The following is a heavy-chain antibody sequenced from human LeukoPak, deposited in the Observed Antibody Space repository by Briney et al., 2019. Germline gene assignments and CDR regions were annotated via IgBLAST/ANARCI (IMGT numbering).Heavy chain of an antibody. D-gene: IGHD5-12*01. CDR1: GGSFSGHY. Sequence: SETLSLTCAVYGGSFSGHYWSWIRQPPGKGLEWIGEINHSGSTNYNPSLESRVTISVDTSKNHFSLKLSSVTAADTAVYYCARTRYNGYNRHFDSWGQGSQVTVSS. V-gene: IGHV4-34*01. CDR3: ARTRYNGYNRHFDS. CDR2: INHSGST. J-gene: IGHJ4*02.